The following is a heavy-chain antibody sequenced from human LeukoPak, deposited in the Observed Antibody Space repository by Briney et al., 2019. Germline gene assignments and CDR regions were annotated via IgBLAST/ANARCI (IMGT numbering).Heavy chain of an antibody. J-gene: IGHJ6*02. CDR1: GFTFDDYA. Sequence: GGSLRLSCAASGFTFDDYAMHWVRQAPGKGLEWVSSISSSSSYIYYADSVKGRFTISRDNAKNSLYLQMNSLRAEDTAVYYCARGDAVAGYYYYYGMDVWGQGTTVTVSS. CDR3: ARGDAVAGYYYYYGMDV. V-gene: IGHV3-21*01. CDR2: ISSSSSYI. D-gene: IGHD6-19*01.